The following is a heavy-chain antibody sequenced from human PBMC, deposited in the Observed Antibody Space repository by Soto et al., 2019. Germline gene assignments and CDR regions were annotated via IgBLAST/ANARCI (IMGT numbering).Heavy chain of an antibody. Sequence: GGSLRLSCAASGFTFSSYGMHWVRQAPGKGLEWVAVISYDGSNKYYADSVKGRFTISRDNSKNTLYLQMNSLRAEDTAVYYCAKDSLLWFGELSPNWFDPWSQGT. CDR2: ISYDGSNK. D-gene: IGHD3-10*01. CDR3: AKDSLLWFGELSPNWFDP. V-gene: IGHV3-30*18. CDR1: GFTFSSYG. J-gene: IGHJ5*02.